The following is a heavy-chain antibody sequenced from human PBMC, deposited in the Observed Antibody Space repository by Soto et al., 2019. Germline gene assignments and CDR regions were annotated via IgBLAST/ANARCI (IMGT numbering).Heavy chain of an antibody. CDR3: ASRDPGTSVDY. Sequence: SETLSLTCAVSGGSFTSNNWWTWVRQPPGQGLEWIGEIYRTGSTNYNPSLKSRVTISLDKSENQFSLKVTSLTAADSAVYYCASRDPGTSVDYWGQGTLVTVSS. CDR2: IYRTGST. J-gene: IGHJ4*02. CDR1: GGSFTSNNW. V-gene: IGHV4-4*02. D-gene: IGHD1-7*01.